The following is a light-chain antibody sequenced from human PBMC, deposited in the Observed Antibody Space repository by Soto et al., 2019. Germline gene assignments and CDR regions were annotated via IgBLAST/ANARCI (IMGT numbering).Light chain of an antibody. J-gene: IGKJ4*01. CDR1: QSISSY. V-gene: IGKV3-11*01. CDR3: QQRRDWPLT. CDR2: DAS. Sequence: EIVLTQSPATLSLSPGERATLSCRASQSISSYLGWYQQKPGQAPRLLIYDASNRAAGIPARFSGSGSGTDFTLTISSLETEDFAVYYCQQRRDWPLTFGGGNKVEIK.